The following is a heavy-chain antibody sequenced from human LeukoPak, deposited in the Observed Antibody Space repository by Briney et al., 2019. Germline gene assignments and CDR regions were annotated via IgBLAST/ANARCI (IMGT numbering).Heavy chain of an antibody. V-gene: IGHV4-34*01. D-gene: IGHD4-23*01. CDR3: ARVSRTTVVALDY. CDR1: GGSFSGYY. CDR2: INHSGST. Sequence: PSETLSLICAVYGGSFSGYYWSWIRQPPGKGLEWIGEINHSGSTNYNPSLKSRVTISVDTSRNQFSLKLSSVTAADTAVYYCARVSRTTVVALDYWGQGTLVTVSS. J-gene: IGHJ4*02.